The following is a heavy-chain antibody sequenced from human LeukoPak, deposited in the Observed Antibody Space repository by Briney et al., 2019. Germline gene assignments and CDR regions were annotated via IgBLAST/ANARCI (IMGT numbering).Heavy chain of an antibody. D-gene: IGHD2-2*01. CDR3: ARGPQGFCSTSSCYVGY. V-gene: IGHV3-7*01. CDR2: IKQDGSEK. Sequence: PGGSLRLSRAASGFSFSRYWMSWVRQAPGKGLEWVANIKQDGSEKYYVDSVKGRFTIFRDNAENSLDLQMNSLRVEDTAVYYCARGPQGFCSTSSCYVGYWGQGTLVTVSS. CDR1: GFSFSRYW. J-gene: IGHJ4*02.